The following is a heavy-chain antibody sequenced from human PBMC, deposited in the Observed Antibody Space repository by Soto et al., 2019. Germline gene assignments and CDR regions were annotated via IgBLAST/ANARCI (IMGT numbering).Heavy chain of an antibody. D-gene: IGHD4-17*01. CDR1: GGSISSYY. CDR2: IYYSGST. Sequence: LSLTCTVSGGSISSYYWSWIRQPPGKGLEWIGYIYYSGSTNYNPSLKSRVTISVDTSKNQFSLKLSSVTAADTAVYYCARDPYGDYYFDYWGQGTPVTVSS. CDR3: ARDPYGDYYFDY. J-gene: IGHJ4*02. V-gene: IGHV4-59*01.